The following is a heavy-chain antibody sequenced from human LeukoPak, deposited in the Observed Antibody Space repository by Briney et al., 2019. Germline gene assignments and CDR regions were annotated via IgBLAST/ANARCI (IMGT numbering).Heavy chain of an antibody. Sequence: SETLSLTCTFSGGSVSSKSYFWAWIRQPAGKGLEWIGRIYTSGSTNYNPSLKSRVTMSVDTSKNQFSLKLSSVTAADTAVYYCARDETSIAAAGLIAEYFQHWGQGTLVTVSS. CDR2: IYTSGST. CDR3: ARDETSIAAAGLIAEYFQH. J-gene: IGHJ1*01. D-gene: IGHD6-13*01. CDR1: GGSVSSKSYF. V-gene: IGHV4-4*07.